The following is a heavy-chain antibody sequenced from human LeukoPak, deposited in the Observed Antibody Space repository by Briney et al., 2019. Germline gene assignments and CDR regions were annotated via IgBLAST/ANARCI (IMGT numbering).Heavy chain of an antibody. CDR2: IYYSGST. J-gene: IGHJ4*02. CDR3: ARLGPLYQLLYRVFDY. V-gene: IGHV4-59*12. CDR1: GGSISSYY. Sequence: SETLSLTCTVSGGSISSYYWSWIRQPPGKGLEWIGYIYYSGSTNYNPSLKSRVTISVDTSKNQFSLKLSSVTAADTAVYYCARLGPLYQLLYRVFDYWGQGTLVTVSS. D-gene: IGHD2-2*02.